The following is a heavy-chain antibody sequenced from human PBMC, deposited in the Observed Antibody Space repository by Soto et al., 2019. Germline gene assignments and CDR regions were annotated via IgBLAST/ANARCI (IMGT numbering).Heavy chain of an antibody. J-gene: IGHJ4*02. Sequence: SETLSLTCTVSGASMNNYYGSWIRQPPGKGLEYIGYIFYSGTADFNPSLRSRVTMSVDSSNNQFSLKLRSVTAADTAVYYCARSGHSFGGVIWGQGILVTFSS. CDR1: GASMNNYY. CDR3: ARSGHSFGGVI. CDR2: IFYSGTA. D-gene: IGHD3-16*01. V-gene: IGHV4-59*01.